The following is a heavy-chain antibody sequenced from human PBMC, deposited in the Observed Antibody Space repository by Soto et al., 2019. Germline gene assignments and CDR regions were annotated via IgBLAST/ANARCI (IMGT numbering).Heavy chain of an antibody. D-gene: IGHD3-10*01. V-gene: IGHV3-7*03. CDR3: VRGGHGSGSYLGSS. Sequence: TGGSLRLSCVASGFTFTTYWMSWVRQAPGKGLQWVANIRQAGGAQYYVDSVKGRFTISRDNAKNSVYLQMDSLRVEDTAVYYCVRGGHGSGSYLGSSWGQGILVTVSS. J-gene: IGHJ5*02. CDR1: GFTFTTYW. CDR2: IRQAGGAQ.